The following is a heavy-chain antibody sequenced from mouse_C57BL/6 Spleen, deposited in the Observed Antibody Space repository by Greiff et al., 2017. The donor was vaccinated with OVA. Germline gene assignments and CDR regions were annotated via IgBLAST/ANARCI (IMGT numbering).Heavy chain of an antibody. Sequence: QVQLQQSGAELVRPGTSVKLSCKASGYTFTSYWMHWVKQRPGQGLEWIGVIDPSDSYTNYNQKFKGKATLTVDTSSSTAYMQLSSLTSEDSAVYYCARHDGYYLYFDYWGQGTTLTVSS. J-gene: IGHJ2*01. D-gene: IGHD2-3*01. CDR2: IDPSDSYT. V-gene: IGHV1-59*01. CDR1: GYTFTSYW. CDR3: ARHDGYYLYFDY.